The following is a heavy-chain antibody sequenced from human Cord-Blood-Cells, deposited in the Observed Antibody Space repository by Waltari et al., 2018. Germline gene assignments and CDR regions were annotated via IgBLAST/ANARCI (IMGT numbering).Heavy chain of an antibody. D-gene: IGHD7-27*01. V-gene: IGHV4-34*01. CDR1: GGSFSGYY. Sequence: QVQLQQCGAGLLKPSETLSLTCAVYGGSFSGYYWIWIRQPPGKGLEWIGEINHSGSTNYNPSLKSRVTISVDTSKNQFSLKLSSVTAADTAVYYCARLTGEGMYWGQGTLVTVSS. CDR2: INHSGST. CDR3: ARLTGEGMY. J-gene: IGHJ4*02.